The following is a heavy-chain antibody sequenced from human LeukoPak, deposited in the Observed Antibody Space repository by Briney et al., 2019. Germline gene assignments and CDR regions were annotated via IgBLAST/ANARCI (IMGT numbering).Heavy chain of an antibody. CDR3: ARRANPYQLLKRGDWFDP. V-gene: IGHV4-39*01. CDR1: GGSISSSSYY. CDR2: IYYSGST. D-gene: IGHD2-2*01. J-gene: IGHJ5*02. Sequence: TSETLSLTCTVSGGSISSSSYYWGWIRQPPGKGLEWIGSIYYSGSTYYNPSLKSRVTISVDTSKNQFSLKLSSVTAADTAVYYCARRANPYQLLKRGDWFDPWGQGTLVTVSS.